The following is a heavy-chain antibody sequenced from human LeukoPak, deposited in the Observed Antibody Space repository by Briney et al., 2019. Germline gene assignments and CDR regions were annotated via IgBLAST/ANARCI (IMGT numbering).Heavy chain of an antibody. CDR2: ISSSSSYI. Sequence: GGSLRLSCAASGFTFSSYSMNWVRQAPGKGLEWVSAISSSSSYIYYADSVKGRFTISRDNAKNTLYLQVNSLRAEDTAVYYCVRGGRPASPGGYDWGDYWGQGTLLTVSS. CDR1: GFTFSSYS. D-gene: IGHD5-12*01. CDR3: VRGGRPASPGGYDWGDY. V-gene: IGHV3-21*01. J-gene: IGHJ4*02.